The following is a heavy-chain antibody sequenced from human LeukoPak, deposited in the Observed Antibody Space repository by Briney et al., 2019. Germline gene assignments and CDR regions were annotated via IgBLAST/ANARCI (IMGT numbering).Heavy chain of an antibody. CDR2: ISWNSGSI. Sequence: GGSLRLSCAASGFTFDDYAMHWVRQAPGKGLEWVSGISWNSGSIGYADSVKGRFTISRDNAKNSLYLQMNSLRAEDMALYYCAKGGGVVVPAAISEGDAFDIWGQGTMVTVSS. D-gene: IGHD2-2*01. CDR1: GFTFDDYA. J-gene: IGHJ3*02. V-gene: IGHV3-9*03. CDR3: AKGGGVVVPAAISEGDAFDI.